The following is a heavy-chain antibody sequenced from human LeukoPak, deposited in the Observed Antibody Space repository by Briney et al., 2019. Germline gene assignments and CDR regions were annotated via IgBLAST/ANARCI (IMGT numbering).Heavy chain of an antibody. CDR3: ARAGTQIAAPFDY. CDR2: ISRSSSYR. V-gene: IGHV3-21*01. CDR1: GFTFSSYS. J-gene: IGHJ4*02. D-gene: IGHD6-13*01. Sequence: PGGSLRLSCAASGFTFSSYSMNWVHQAPGKGLEGVSSISRSSSYRYYADSVKGRLTISRDNAKNSLYLQMNSLRAEDTAVYYCARAGTQIAAPFDYWGQGTLVTVSS.